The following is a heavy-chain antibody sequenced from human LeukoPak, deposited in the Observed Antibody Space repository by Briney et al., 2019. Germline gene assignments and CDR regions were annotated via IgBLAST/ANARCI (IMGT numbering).Heavy chain of an antibody. J-gene: IGHJ4*02. CDR3: AKLPPIGQWLVYYFDY. CDR1: GFTFSSYA. CDR2: ISGRGGST. D-gene: IGHD6-19*01. Sequence: PGGSLRLSCAASGFTFSSYAMSWVRQAPGKGLEWVSAISGRGGSTYYADSVKGRSTISRDNSKNTLYLQMNSLRAEATAVYYCAKLPPIGQWLVYYFDYWGQGTLVTVSS. V-gene: IGHV3-23*01.